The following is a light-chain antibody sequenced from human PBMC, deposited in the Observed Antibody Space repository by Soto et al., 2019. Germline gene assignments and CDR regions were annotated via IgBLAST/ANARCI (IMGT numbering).Light chain of an antibody. CDR2: DAS. Sequence: DIQMTQSPSSLSASVGDRVTITCQASQDISKFLNWYQQKPGKAPKVLIYDASNLETGVPSRFSGSGSGADFTLTISSLPPEDIATYYCQQSENLPFTFGPGTKVDIK. V-gene: IGKV1-33*01. J-gene: IGKJ3*01. CDR1: QDISKF. CDR3: QQSENLPFT.